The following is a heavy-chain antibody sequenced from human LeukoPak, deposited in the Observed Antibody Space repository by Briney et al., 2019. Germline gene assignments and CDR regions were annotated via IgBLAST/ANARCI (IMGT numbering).Heavy chain of an antibody. CDR3: ARRDSGRGAFDI. D-gene: IGHD3-10*01. CDR2: AYYRSKWHN. V-gene: IGHV6-1*01. Sequence: SQTLSLTCAISGDSVSSNSGSWSWLRQSPSRGLQWLGRAYYRSKWHNEYAASVKSRITINPDTSNNQFSLQLTSVTPEDTAVYYCARRDSGRGAFDIWGQGTMVTVSS. CDR1: GDSVSSNSGS. J-gene: IGHJ3*02.